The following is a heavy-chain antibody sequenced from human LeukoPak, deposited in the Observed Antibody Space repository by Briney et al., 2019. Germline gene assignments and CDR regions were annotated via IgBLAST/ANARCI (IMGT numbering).Heavy chain of an antibody. J-gene: IGHJ4*02. CDR1: RFTFSSYA. CDR3: ARDRLSSSYFDY. CDR2: ISYDGSNK. D-gene: IGHD2-21*02. Sequence: GGSLRLSCVASRFTFSSYAMSWVRQAPGKGLEWVAVISYDGSNKYYADSVKGRFTISRDNSKNTLYLQMNSLRAEDTAVYYCARDRLSSSYFDYWGQGTLVTVSS. V-gene: IGHV3-30-3*01.